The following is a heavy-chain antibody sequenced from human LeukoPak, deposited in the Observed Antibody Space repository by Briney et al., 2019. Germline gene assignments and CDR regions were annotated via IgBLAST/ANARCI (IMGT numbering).Heavy chain of an antibody. CDR3: EREGPSTVTEYNWFDP. CDR2: ISSSSSYI. J-gene: IGHJ5*02. Sequence: GGSLRLSCAASGFTFSSYSMNWVRQAPGKGLEWVSSISSSSSYIYYADSVKGRFTISRDNAKNSLYLQMNSLRAEDTAVYYCEREGPSTVTEYNWFDPWGQGTLVTVSS. D-gene: IGHD4-17*01. V-gene: IGHV3-21*01. CDR1: GFTFSSYS.